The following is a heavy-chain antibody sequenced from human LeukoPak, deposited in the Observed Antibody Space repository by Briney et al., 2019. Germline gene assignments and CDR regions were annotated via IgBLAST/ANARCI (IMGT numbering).Heavy chain of an antibody. V-gene: IGHV3-7*01. J-gene: IGHJ4*02. Sequence: GGSLRLSCATSGLNFINAWMNWVRQVPGKGLEWLATIKQDGSETHYVDSVKGRLSISRDNAKNSLYLQINSLRAEDTAVYYCARGGGWDQLLCHYWGQGTLVTVSS. D-gene: IGHD2-2*01. CDR2: IKQDGSET. CDR1: GLNFINAW. CDR3: ARGGGWDQLLCHY.